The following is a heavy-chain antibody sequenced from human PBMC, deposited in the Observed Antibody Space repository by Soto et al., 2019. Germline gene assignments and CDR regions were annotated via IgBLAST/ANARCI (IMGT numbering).Heavy chain of an antibody. CDR1: GGSISSGDYY. V-gene: IGHV4-30-4*01. Sequence: LSLTCTVSGGSISSGDYYWSWIRQPPGKGLEWVGYIYYSGSTYYNPSLKSRVTISVDTSKNQFSLKLSSVTAADTAVYYCARRGPDYYGSGNFDAWGQGNLVTVX. D-gene: IGHD3-10*01. J-gene: IGHJ5*02. CDR2: IYYSGST. CDR3: ARRGPDYYGSGNFDA.